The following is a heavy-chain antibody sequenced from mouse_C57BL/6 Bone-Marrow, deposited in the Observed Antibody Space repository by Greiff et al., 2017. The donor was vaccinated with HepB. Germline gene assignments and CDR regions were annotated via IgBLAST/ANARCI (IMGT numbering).Heavy chain of an antibody. J-gene: IGHJ4*01. V-gene: IGHV1-26*01. D-gene: IGHD3-2*02. Sequence: EVQLQQSGPELVKPGASVKISCKASGYTFTDYYMNWVKQSHGKSLEWIGDINPNNGGTSYNQKFKGKATLTVDKSSSTAYMELRSLTSEDSAVYYCARARQLRLREDAMDYWGQGTSVTVSS. CDR3: ARARQLRLREDAMDY. CDR1: GYTFTDYY. CDR2: INPNNGGT.